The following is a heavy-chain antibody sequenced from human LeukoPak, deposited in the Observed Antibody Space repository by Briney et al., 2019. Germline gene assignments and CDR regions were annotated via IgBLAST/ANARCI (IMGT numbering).Heavy chain of an antibody. CDR2: ISSSGSTI. J-gene: IGHJ5*02. CDR3: ASKETRGYSYAISS. CDR1: GVTFSDYY. V-gene: IGHV3-11*01. D-gene: IGHD5-18*01. Sequence: GGSLRLSCAASGVTFSDYYMSWIRQAPGKGLEWVSYISSSGSTIYYADSVKGRFTISRDNAKNSLYLQMNSLRAEDTAVYYCASKETRGYSYAISSWVQGTLVTVSS.